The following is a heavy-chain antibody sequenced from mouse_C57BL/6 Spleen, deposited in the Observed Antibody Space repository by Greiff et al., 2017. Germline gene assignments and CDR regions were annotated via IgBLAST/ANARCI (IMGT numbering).Heavy chain of an antibody. D-gene: IGHD1-1*01. J-gene: IGHJ2*01. Sequence: QVQLQQSGPELVKPGASVKISCKASGYAFSSSWMNWVKQRPGKGLEWIGRIYPGDGDTNYNGKFKGKATLTADKSSSTAYMQLSSLTSEDSAVYVCARVITTVVAHFDYWGQGTTLTVSS. CDR1: GYAFSSSW. CDR3: ARVITTVVAHFDY. CDR2: IYPGDGDT. V-gene: IGHV1-82*01.